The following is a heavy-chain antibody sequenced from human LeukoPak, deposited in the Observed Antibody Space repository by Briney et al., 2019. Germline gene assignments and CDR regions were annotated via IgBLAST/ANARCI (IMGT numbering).Heavy chain of an antibody. CDR3: VRDCSSTSCYVVFDY. Sequence: SETLSLTCTVSGGSISSYYWSWIRQPAGKGLEWIGRISSSGSTDYNPSLKTRLTMSVDTSKNQLSLELSSVTAADTAVYYCVRDCSSTSCYVVFDYWGQGTQVTVSS. J-gene: IGHJ4*02. CDR1: GGSISSYY. CDR2: ISSSGST. V-gene: IGHV4-4*07. D-gene: IGHD2-2*01.